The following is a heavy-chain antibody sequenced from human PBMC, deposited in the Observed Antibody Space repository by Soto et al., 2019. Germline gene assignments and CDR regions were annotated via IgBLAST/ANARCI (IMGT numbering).Heavy chain of an antibody. D-gene: IGHD2-21*01. V-gene: IGHV3-7*01. CDR2: ISHDASET. J-gene: IGHJ4*02. CDR1: GFSFSDYW. CDR3: ARGRISNDY. Sequence: GGSLRLSCAASGFSFSDYWMTWVRQAPGKGLEWVATISHDASETFFVDSVKGRFTISRDNSKNSLYLQMNSLRSEDTALYYCARGRISNDYWGQGTLVTVSS.